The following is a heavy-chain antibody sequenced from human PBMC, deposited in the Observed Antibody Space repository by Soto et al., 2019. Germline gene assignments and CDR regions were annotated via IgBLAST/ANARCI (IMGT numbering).Heavy chain of an antibody. V-gene: IGHV4-30-4*01. Sequence: TSETLSLTCTVSGDSINNADYYWSWIRQPPGKGLEWIGYISNSGSTFHNPSLRGRLSMSIDTSKNQFSLRLTSVTAADTAVYYCARYKVGGSGSYYNAWFDPWGQGTLVTVSS. CDR2: ISNSGST. CDR3: ARYKVGGSGSYYNAWFDP. D-gene: IGHD3-10*01. CDR1: GDSINNADYY. J-gene: IGHJ5*02.